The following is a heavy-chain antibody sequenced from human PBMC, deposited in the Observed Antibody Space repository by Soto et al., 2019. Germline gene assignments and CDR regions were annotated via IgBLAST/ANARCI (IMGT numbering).Heavy chain of an antibody. Sequence: QVQLVESGGGVVQPGRSLRLSCAASGFTFSSYAMHWVRQAPGKGLEWVAVISYDGSNKYYADSVKGRFTISRDNSKNTLYLQMNSLRAEYTAVYYCARGLWIEAAGTGDAFDIWGQGTMVTVSS. CDR1: GFTFSSYA. D-gene: IGHD6-13*01. J-gene: IGHJ3*02. CDR2: ISYDGSNK. CDR3: ARGLWIEAAGTGDAFDI. V-gene: IGHV3-30-3*01.